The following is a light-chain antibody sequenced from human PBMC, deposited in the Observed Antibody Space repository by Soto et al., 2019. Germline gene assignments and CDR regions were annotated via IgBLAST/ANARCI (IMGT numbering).Light chain of an antibody. J-gene: IGKJ5*01. CDR1: ETIRNNY. CDR2: GAS. CDR3: QQYTSSLNT. V-gene: IGKV3-20*01. Sequence: QSPGTLSLSPGEGATLSFRASETIRNNYLAWYQQKPGQAPRLLIYGASVRATCVPDRFSGSGSGTDFTLTISRLEPEDFAVYYCQQYTSSLNTFGQGTRLEIK.